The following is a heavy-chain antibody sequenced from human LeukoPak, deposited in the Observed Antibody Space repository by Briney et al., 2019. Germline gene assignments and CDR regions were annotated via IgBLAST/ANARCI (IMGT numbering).Heavy chain of an antibody. CDR3: AREVHCSSTSCYWFDP. D-gene: IGHD2-2*01. CDR1: GGSISSGGYY. CDR2: IYYSGST. J-gene: IGHJ5*02. V-gene: IGHV4-31*03. Sequence: MTSETLSLTCTVSGGSISSGGYYWSWIRQHPGKGLEWIGYIYYSGSTYYNPSPKSRVTISVDTSKNQFSLKLSSVTAADTAVYYCAREVHCSSTSCYWFDPWGQGTLVTVSS.